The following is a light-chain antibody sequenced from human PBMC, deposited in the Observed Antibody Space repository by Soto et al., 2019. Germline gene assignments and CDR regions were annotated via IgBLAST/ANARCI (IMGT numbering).Light chain of an antibody. J-gene: IGKJ4*01. CDR3: QQYNNWPLT. V-gene: IGKV3-15*01. CDR1: QSVSSN. Sequence: EIVMTQSPATLSVSPGERATLSCRASQSVSSNLAWYQQKPGQAPRLLIHGASTRATDIPARVSGSGSGTEFTLTISSLQSEDFAVYFCQQYNNWPLTFGGGTKVEIK. CDR2: GAS.